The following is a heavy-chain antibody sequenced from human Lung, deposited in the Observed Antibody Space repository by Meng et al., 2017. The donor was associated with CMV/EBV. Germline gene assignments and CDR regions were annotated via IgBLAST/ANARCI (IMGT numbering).Heavy chain of an antibody. V-gene: IGHV1-46*01. D-gene: IGHD1-26*01. CDR3: ARGDRSGGSYYTSSLDH. CDR2: INPSDGST. CDR1: YTVTSYY. Sequence: YTVTSYYIHGVRLAPGQGLEWIGVINPSDGSTDYAQRFQGRVTMTRDTSTSAVHMELSSLRSQDTAVYYCARGDRSGGSYYTSSLDHWGQGTLVTVSS. J-gene: IGHJ4*02.